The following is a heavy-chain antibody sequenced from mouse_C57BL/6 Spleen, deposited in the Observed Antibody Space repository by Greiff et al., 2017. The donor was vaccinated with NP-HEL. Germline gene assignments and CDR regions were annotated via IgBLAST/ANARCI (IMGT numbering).Heavy chain of an antibody. Sequence: QVQLQQSGAELVRPGASVTLSCKASGYTFTDYEMHWVKQTPVHGLEWIGAIDPETGGTAYNQKFKGKAILTADKSSSTAYMELRSLTSEDSAVYYCTRKGNSGFYFDYWGQGTTLTVSS. CDR1: GYTFTDYE. V-gene: IGHV1-15*01. CDR2: IDPETGGT. CDR3: TRKGNSGFYFDY. J-gene: IGHJ2*01. D-gene: IGHD3-2*02.